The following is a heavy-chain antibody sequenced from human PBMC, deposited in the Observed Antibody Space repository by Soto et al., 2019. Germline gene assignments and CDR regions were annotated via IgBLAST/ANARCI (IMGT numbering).Heavy chain of an antibody. CDR2: INAGSGNT. CDR1: GYTFSAYI. J-gene: IGHJ3*02. CDR3: ARESEYCSYGICYDTFDI. V-gene: IGHV1-3*01. Sequence: QVQLVQSGAEVKKPEASVKVSCVASGYTFSAYIMHWVRQAPGQRLEWMGWINAGSGNTKYSHKFQGRVTITRDTSANTANMELSSLTSEDTAVYYCARESEYCSYGICYDTFDIWGQGTMVTVSS. D-gene: IGHD2-8*01.